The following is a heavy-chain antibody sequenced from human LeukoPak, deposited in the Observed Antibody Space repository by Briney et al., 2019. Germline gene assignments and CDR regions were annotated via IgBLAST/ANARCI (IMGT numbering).Heavy chain of an antibody. CDR1: EFPFSTYS. CDR3: ARSYTYCSSTSCYDYYYGMDV. CDR2: ITGSGGFT. Sequence: GGSLRLSCAASEFPFSTYSMNWVRQAPGKGLEWVSVITGSGGFTQYADSVKGRFTISRDNSKNTLYLQMNSLRAEDTAVYYCARSYTYCSSTSCYDYYYGMDVWGQGTTVTVSS. D-gene: IGHD2-2*01. V-gene: IGHV3-23*01. J-gene: IGHJ6*02.